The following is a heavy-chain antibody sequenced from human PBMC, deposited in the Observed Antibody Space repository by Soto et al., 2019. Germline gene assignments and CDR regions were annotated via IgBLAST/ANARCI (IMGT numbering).Heavy chain of an antibody. V-gene: IGHV3-11*01. Sequence: GGSLRLSCAASGFTFSDYYMSWIRQAPGKGLEWVSYISSSGSTIYYADSVKGRFTISRDNAKNSLYLQMNSLRAEDTAVYYCARDRDEQWLVQCAFDIWGQGTMVTVSS. CDR3: ARDRDEQWLVQCAFDI. J-gene: IGHJ3*02. CDR1: GFTFSDYY. CDR2: ISSSGSTI. D-gene: IGHD6-19*01.